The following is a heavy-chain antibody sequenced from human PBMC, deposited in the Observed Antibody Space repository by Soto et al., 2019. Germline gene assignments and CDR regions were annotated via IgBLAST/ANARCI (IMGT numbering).Heavy chain of an antibody. V-gene: IGHV3-21*06. CDR2: ISSTTNYI. J-gene: IGHJ4*02. CDR3: ARESEDLTSNFDY. CDR1: GFTFTRYS. Sequence: LRLSCAASGFTFTRYSMNWVRQAPGKGLEWVSSISSTTNYIYYGGSMKGRFTISRDNAKNSLYLEMNSLRAEDTAVYYCARESEDLTSNFDYWGQGTLVTVSS.